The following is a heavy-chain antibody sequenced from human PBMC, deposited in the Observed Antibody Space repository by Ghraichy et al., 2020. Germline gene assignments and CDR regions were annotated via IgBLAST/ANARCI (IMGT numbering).Heavy chain of an antibody. J-gene: IGHJ4*02. CDR1: GFIFSSYY. CDR3: ARGGYNYGSNPIDY. V-gene: IGHV3-7*04. Sequence: GGSLRLSCAASGFIFSSYYMTWVRQVPGKGLEWVDNIKHDESEKYYVDSVKGRFTISRDNAKNSLYLQMNSLRPDDTAVYYCARGGYNYGSNPIDYWGQGTLVIVSS. CDR2: IKHDESEK. D-gene: IGHD5-18*01.